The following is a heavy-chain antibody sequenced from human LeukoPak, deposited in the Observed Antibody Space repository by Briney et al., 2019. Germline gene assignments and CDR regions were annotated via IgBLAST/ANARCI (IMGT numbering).Heavy chain of an antibody. CDR1: GGSISSGGYY. V-gene: IGHV4-61*08. J-gene: IGHJ5*02. D-gene: IGHD3-3*01. CDR2: IYYSGST. CDR3: ARLRAFDFWSGYYCNWFDP. Sequence: SQTLSLTCTVSGGSISSGGYYWSWIRQPPGKGLEWIGYIYYSGSTNYNPSLKSRVTISVDTSKNQFSLKLSSVTAADTAVYYCARLRAFDFWSGYYCNWFDPWGQGTLVTVSS.